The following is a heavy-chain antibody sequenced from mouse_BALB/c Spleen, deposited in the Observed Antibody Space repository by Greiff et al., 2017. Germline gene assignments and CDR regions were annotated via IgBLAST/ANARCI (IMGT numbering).Heavy chain of an antibody. V-gene: IGHV3-2*02. Sequence: VQLQQSGPGLVKPSQSLSLTCTVTGYSITSDYAWNWIRQFPGNKLEWMGYISYSGSTSYNPSLKSRISITRDTSKNQFFLQLNSVTTEDTATYYCARGGEDYAMDYWGQGTSVTVSS. CDR1: GYSITSDYA. J-gene: IGHJ4*01. CDR2: ISYSGST. CDR3: ARGGEDYAMDY.